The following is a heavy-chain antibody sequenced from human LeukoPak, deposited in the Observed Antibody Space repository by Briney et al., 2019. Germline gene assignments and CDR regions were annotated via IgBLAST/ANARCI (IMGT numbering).Heavy chain of an antibody. CDR3: AGSYCSGGSCQTQYYFDY. Sequence: ASVKVSCKASGYTFTSYYMHWVRQAPGQGLEWMGIINPSGGSTSYAQKFQGRVTMTRDTSTSTVYMELSSLRSEDTAVYCCAGSYCSGGSCQTQYYFDYWGQGTLVTVSS. J-gene: IGHJ4*02. CDR2: INPSGGST. D-gene: IGHD2-15*01. V-gene: IGHV1-46*01. CDR1: GYTFTSYY.